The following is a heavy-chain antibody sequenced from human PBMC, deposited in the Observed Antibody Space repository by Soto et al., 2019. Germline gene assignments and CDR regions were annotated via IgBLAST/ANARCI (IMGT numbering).Heavy chain of an antibody. Sequence: QVQLVESGGGVVQPGRSLRLSCAASGFTFSSYGMHWVRQAPGKGLEWVAVIWYDGSNKYYADSVKGRFTISRDNSKNTLYLQMNSLRAEDTAVYYCASGGWNYGYYGMDVWGQGTTVTVSS. J-gene: IGHJ6*02. V-gene: IGHV3-33*01. CDR3: ASGGWNYGYYGMDV. CDR1: GFTFSSYG. D-gene: IGHD6-19*01. CDR2: IWYDGSNK.